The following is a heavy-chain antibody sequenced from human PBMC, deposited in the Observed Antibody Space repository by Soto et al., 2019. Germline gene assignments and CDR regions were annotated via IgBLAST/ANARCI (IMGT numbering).Heavy chain of an antibody. CDR1: GGSISSYY. J-gene: IGHJ4*02. CDR2: IYYSGST. Sequence: SETLSLTCTVSGGSISSYYWSWIRQPPGKGLEWIGYIYYSGSTNYNPSLKSRVTISVDTSKNQFSLKLSSVTAADTAVYYCARYSSGATVFYYFDYWGQGTLVTVSS. CDR3: ARYSSGATVFYYFDY. V-gene: IGHV4-59*01. D-gene: IGHD6-19*01.